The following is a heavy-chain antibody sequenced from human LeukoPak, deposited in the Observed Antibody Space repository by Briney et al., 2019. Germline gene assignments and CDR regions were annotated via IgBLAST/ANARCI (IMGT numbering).Heavy chain of an antibody. Sequence: SETLSLTCAVYGGSFSGYYWSWIRQPPGKGLEWIGEINHSGSTNYNPSLKSRVTISVDTSKNQFPLKLSSVTAADTAVYYCARGGYDFWSGYGYYGMDVWGQGTTVTVSS. J-gene: IGHJ6*02. D-gene: IGHD3-3*01. V-gene: IGHV4-34*01. CDR2: INHSGST. CDR3: ARGGYDFWSGYGYYGMDV. CDR1: GGSFSGYY.